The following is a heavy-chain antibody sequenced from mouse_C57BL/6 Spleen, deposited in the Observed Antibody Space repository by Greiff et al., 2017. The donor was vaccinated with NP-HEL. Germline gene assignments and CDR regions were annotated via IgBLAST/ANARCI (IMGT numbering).Heavy chain of an antibody. CDR1: GYTFTSYG. Sequence: VQLQQSGAELARPGASVKLSCKASGYTFTSYGISWVKQRTGQGLEWIGEIYPRSGNTYYNEKFKGKATLTADKSSSTAYMELRSLTSEDSAVYFCAREEITTVVGGPYFDYWGQGTTLTGSS. CDR3: AREEITTVVGGPYFDY. J-gene: IGHJ2*01. V-gene: IGHV1-81*01. CDR2: IYPRSGNT. D-gene: IGHD1-1*01.